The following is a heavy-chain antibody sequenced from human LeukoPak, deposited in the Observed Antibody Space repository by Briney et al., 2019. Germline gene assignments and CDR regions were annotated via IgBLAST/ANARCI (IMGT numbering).Heavy chain of an antibody. V-gene: IGHV3-53*01. CDR1: GFTVKNNY. CDR3: AIGSYCSGGSCYPLFDY. J-gene: IGHJ4*02. CDR2: IYGDGST. Sequence: GGSLRLSCGASGFTVKNNYMNWVRQAPGKGLGWVSGIYGDGSTYYTKSVKGRFTISRDSSKNTLYLQMNSLRAEDTAVYYCAIGSYCSGGSCYPLFDYWGRGTLVTVSS. D-gene: IGHD2-15*01.